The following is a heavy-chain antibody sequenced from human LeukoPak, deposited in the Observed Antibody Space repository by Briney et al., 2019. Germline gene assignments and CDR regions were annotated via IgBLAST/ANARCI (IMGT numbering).Heavy chain of an antibody. D-gene: IGHD2-21*02. CDR3: ARKLGGTQCGGDCFFDH. CDR1: GFTFSSYG. V-gene: IGHV3-33*01. Sequence: PGGSLRLSCAASGFTFSSYGMHWVRPAPRKGLECVAVIWYDGSNKYYADSVKGRFTISRDNAKNLLFLQMNDLRTEDTAVYYCARKLGGTQCGGDCFFDHWGQGTRVAVSS. CDR2: IWYDGSNK. J-gene: IGHJ4*02.